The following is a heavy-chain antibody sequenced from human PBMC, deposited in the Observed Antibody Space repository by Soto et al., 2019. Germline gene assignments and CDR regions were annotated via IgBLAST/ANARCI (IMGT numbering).Heavy chain of an antibody. CDR2: INHSGST. D-gene: IGHD6-13*01. Sequence: QVQLQQWGAGLLKPSETLSLTCAVYGGSFSGYYWSWIRQPPGKGLEWIGEINHSGSTNYNPSLKSRVTISVDTSKNQFSLKLSSVTAADTAVYYCASLGRVAAGTRAPHYYYYGMDVWGQGTTVTVSS. V-gene: IGHV4-34*01. CDR3: ASLGRVAAGTRAPHYYYYGMDV. J-gene: IGHJ6*02. CDR1: GGSFSGYY.